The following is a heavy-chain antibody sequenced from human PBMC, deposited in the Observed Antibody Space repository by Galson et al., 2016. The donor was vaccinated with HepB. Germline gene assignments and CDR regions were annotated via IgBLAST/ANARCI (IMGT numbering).Heavy chain of an antibody. Sequence: SETLSLTCTVSGGSISKSFYYWGWIRQPPGKGLEWIGSIYYSGSTFYNPSLKSRVTISIDTSKNQFSLKLSSVTAADTARYYCARSRAGYDSSGYYFWGQGTLVTVSS. D-gene: IGHD3-22*01. CDR2: IYYSGST. CDR3: ARSRAGYDSSGYYF. V-gene: IGHV4-39*07. J-gene: IGHJ4*02. CDR1: GGSISKSFYY.